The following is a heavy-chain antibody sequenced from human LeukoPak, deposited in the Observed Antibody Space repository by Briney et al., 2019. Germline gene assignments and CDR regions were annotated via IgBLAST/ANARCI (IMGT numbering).Heavy chain of an antibody. D-gene: IGHD1-26*01. CDR1: GFTFGSFS. V-gene: IGHV3-21*04. J-gene: IGHJ4*02. Sequence: PAGSLRLSCAASGFTFGSFSMTWVRQAPGKGLEWVSTISSSGSGTYIYYADSVKGRFTISRDNAKNSLYLQMNGLRTEDTALYYCAKDAISGSYSPYDFDYWGQGTLVSDSS. CDR2: ISSSGSGTYI. CDR3: AKDAISGSYSPYDFDY.